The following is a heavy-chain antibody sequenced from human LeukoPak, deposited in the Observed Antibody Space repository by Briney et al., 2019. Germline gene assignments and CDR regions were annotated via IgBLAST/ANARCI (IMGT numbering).Heavy chain of an antibody. CDR2: ISYDGSNK. D-gene: IGHD2-21*02. J-gene: IGHJ3*02. CDR3: AKSGLLFVSAFDI. V-gene: IGHV3-30*18. CDR1: GFTFSSYG. Sequence: GRSLRLSCAASGFTFSSYGMHWVRQAPGKGLEWVAVISYDGSNKYYADSVKGRFTISRGNSKNTLYLQMNSLRAEDTAVYYCAKSGLLFVSAFDIWGQGTMVTVSS.